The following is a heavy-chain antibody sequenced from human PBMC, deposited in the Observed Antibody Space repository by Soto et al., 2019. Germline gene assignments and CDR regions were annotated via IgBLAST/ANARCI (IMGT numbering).Heavy chain of an antibody. D-gene: IGHD2-15*01. CDR2: ISGSGGST. J-gene: IGHJ4*02. Sequence: PGGSGRLSCAASGCTFCNAWMSWVRQAPGKGMEWVAAISGSGGSTYYADSVKGRFTISRENSKNTLYLQMNSLRAEDAAVYYCAKDLVGSNADYYDYWGQGT. CDR3: AKDLVGSNADYYDY. V-gene: IGHV3-23*01. CDR1: GCTFCNAW.